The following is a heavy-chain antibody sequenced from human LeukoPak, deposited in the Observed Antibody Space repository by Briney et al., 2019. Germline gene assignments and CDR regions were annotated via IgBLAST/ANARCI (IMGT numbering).Heavy chain of an antibody. V-gene: IGHV4-59*01. Sequence: SETLSLTCTVSGGSISSYYWSWIRQPPGKGLEWIGYIYYSGSTNYNPSLKSRVTISVDTSKNQFSLKLGSVTAADTAVYYCARDDPVAGRFDPWGQGTLVTVSS. D-gene: IGHD6-19*01. CDR2: IYYSGST. CDR3: ARDDPVAGRFDP. CDR1: GGSISSYY. J-gene: IGHJ5*02.